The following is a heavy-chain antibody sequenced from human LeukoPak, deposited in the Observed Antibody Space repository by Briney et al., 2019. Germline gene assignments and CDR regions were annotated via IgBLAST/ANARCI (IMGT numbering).Heavy chain of an antibody. Sequence: GGSLRLSCAASGFPFSASAMTWVRRAPGKGLEWVSHILSTGTTYYADSMRGRFTISRDNSKNTLYLLMTSLRADDTAVYYCATVKYDYGDPVGWFDPWGQGTLVTVSS. CDR2: ILSTGTT. CDR3: ATVKYDYGDPVGWFDP. CDR1: GFPFSASA. J-gene: IGHJ5*02. D-gene: IGHD4-17*01. V-gene: IGHV3-23*01.